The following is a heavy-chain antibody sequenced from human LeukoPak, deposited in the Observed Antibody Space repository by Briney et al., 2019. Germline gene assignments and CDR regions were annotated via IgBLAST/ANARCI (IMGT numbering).Heavy chain of an antibody. CDR3: ARGPGCSGGSCYPRYYYYGMDV. V-gene: IGHV4-34*01. Sequence: SETLSLTCAVYGGSFSGYYWSWIRQPPGKGLEWIGEINHSGSTNYNPSLKSRVTISVDTSKNQFSLKLSSVTAADTAVYHCARGPGCSGGSCYPRYYYYGMDVWGKGTTVTVSS. J-gene: IGHJ6*04. CDR2: INHSGST. D-gene: IGHD2-15*01. CDR1: GGSFSGYY.